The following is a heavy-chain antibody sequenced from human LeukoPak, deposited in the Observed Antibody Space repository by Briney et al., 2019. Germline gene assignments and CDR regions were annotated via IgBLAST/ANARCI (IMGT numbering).Heavy chain of an antibody. CDR3: AREEVELWSGFGY. J-gene: IGHJ4*02. Sequence: PGGSLKLSCAASGFTFTTYRMHWVRQAPGKGLEYVSGISSDGGSTYYANSVTGRFTTSRDNSKNTLYLQMGSLRGEDMAVYSCAREEVELWSGFGYWGQGTLVTVSS. CDR2: ISSDGGST. CDR1: GFTFTTYR. V-gene: IGHV3-64*01. D-gene: IGHD5-18*01.